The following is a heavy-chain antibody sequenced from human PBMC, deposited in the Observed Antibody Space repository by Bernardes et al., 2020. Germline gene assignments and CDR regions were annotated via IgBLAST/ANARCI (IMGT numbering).Heavy chain of an antibody. CDR3: VKADRRSETKTFDH. J-gene: IGHJ4*02. D-gene: IGHD1-7*01. CDR2: IAWGSGAI. V-gene: IGHV3-9*01. Sequence: GGSLRLSCEASGFTFDDYAMHWVRQAPGKGLEWVSGIAWGSGAIGYADSVKGRFTITRDNAKNSLYLQMNSLRVEDTAFYYCVKADRRSETKTFDHWGQGTLV. CDR1: GFTFDDYA.